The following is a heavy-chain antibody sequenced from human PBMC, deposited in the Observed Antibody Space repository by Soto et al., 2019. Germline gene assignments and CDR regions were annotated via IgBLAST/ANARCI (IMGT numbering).Heavy chain of an antibody. V-gene: IGHV3-23*01. Sequence: LRLSCIGSGFTFSSNAMSWVRQSPGKGLEWVSAISGSGGTTYYADSVKGRFAVSRDNSNNTLYLQMNSLRAEDTAVYYCAKQRAGFGSGSDTYYFDYWGQGTLVTVSS. J-gene: IGHJ4*02. CDR3: AKQRAGFGSGSDTYYFDY. D-gene: IGHD3-10*01. CDR2: ISGSGGTT. CDR1: GFTFSSNA.